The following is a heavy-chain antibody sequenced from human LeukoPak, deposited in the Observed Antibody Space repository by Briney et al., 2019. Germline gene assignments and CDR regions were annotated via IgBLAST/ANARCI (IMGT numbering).Heavy chain of an antibody. D-gene: IGHD3-10*01. J-gene: IGHJ6*02. CDR1: GFTFSSYS. Sequence: GGSLRLSCAASGFTFSSYSMNWGRQAPGKGLEWVSSISSSSTYIYYADSVKGRFTISRDNAKDSLSLQMNSLRAEDTAVYYCARHYGSGTPYGMDVWGQGTTVTVSS. CDR2: ISSSSTYI. V-gene: IGHV3-21*01. CDR3: ARHYGSGTPYGMDV.